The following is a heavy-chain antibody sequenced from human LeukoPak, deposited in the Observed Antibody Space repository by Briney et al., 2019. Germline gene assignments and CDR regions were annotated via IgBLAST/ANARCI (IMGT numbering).Heavy chain of an antibody. CDR2: IYHSGST. Sequence: NPSETLSLTCAVSGGSISSSNWWSWVRQPPGKGLEWIGYIYHSGSTYYNPSLKSRVTISVDRSKNQFSLKLSSVTAADTAVYYCARGELRYFGGNWFDPWGQGTLVTVSS. D-gene: IGHD3-9*01. CDR3: ARGELRYFGGNWFDP. J-gene: IGHJ5*02. V-gene: IGHV4-4*02. CDR1: GGSISSSNW.